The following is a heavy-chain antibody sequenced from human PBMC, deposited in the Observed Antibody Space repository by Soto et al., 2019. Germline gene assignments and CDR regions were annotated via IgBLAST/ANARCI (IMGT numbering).Heavy chain of an antibody. D-gene: IGHD6-19*01. CDR3: ARAPGGIAVAFDY. Sequence: ASVKVSCKASGYTFTSYAMHLVRQAPGQRLEWMGWINAGNGNTKYSQKFQGRVTITRDTSASTAYMELSSLRSEDTAVYYCARAPGGIAVAFDYWGQGTLVTVSS. CDR2: INAGNGNT. J-gene: IGHJ4*02. V-gene: IGHV1-3*01. CDR1: GYTFTSYA.